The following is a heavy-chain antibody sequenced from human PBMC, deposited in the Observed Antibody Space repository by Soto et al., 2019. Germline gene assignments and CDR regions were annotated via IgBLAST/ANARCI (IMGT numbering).Heavy chain of an antibody. CDR1: GGSLSGYY. J-gene: IGHJ4*02. CDR2: IKDGGYT. Sequence: QVQLQQWGAGLLKPSETLSLNCAVNGGSLSGYYWSWIRQPPGKGLEWIGEIKDGGYTNYSPSLKSRPTISSDPSNNQSSLRLNSVTAADTGVYYCARGQEGVVATHWDQGALVTVSS. D-gene: IGHD5-12*01. CDR3: ARGQEGVVATH. V-gene: IGHV4-34*01.